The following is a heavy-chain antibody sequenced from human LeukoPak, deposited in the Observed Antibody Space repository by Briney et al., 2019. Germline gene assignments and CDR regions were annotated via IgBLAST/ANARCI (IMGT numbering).Heavy chain of an antibody. CDR1: GGSISSSSYY. CDR2: IYYSGST. J-gene: IGHJ4*02. CDR3: GRDVGYSYGVDY. D-gene: IGHD5-18*01. Sequence: PSETLSLTCTVSGGSISSSSYYWGWIRQPPGKGLEWIGSIYYSGSTYYNPSLKSRVTISVDTSKNQFSLKLSSVTAADTAVYYCGRDVGYSYGVDYWGQGTLVTVSS. V-gene: IGHV4-39*07.